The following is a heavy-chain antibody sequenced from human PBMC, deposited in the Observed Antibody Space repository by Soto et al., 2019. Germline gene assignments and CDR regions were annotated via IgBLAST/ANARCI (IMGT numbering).Heavy chain of an antibody. CDR2: ITGSGAIT. V-gene: IGHV3-23*01. J-gene: IGHJ6*02. CDR3: ARDVWETTSMYYGLDV. Sequence: GGSLRLSCAASGFTFSSYAMSWGRLAPGKGLEWVSGITGSGAITYYTDSVKGRFTISRDNSKNTLYLQMHSLRAEDTAVYYCARDVWETTSMYYGLDVWGLGTTVTVSS. D-gene: IGHD1-26*01. CDR1: GFTFSSYA.